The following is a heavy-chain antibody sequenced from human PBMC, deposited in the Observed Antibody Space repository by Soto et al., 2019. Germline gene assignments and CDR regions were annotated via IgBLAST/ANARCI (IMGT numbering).Heavy chain of an antibody. D-gene: IGHD5-18*01. CDR3: ARDDGYSYGYLAY. CDR1: GFTFSSYA. Sequence: QVQLVESGGGVVQPGRSLRLSCAASGFTFSSYAMHWVRQAPDKGLEWVAVISYDGSNKYYADSVKGRFTISRDNSKNTLYLQMNSLRAEDTAVYYCARDDGYSYGYLAYWGQGTLVTVSS. CDR2: ISYDGSNK. V-gene: IGHV3-30-3*01. J-gene: IGHJ4*02.